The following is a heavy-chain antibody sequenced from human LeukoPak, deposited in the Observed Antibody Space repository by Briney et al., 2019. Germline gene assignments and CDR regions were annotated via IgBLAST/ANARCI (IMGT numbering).Heavy chain of an antibody. V-gene: IGHV3-23*01. CDR3: AKGHYYGSGSLDY. J-gene: IGHJ4*02. CDR2: IGGRDGST. CDR1: GFTFSSYG. Sequence: GGSLRLSCAASGFTFSSYGMSWVRRAPGKGLEWVSAIGGRDGSTYYADSVKGRFTISRDNSKNTLYVQMNSLRAEDTAVYYCAKGHYYGSGSLDYWGQGTLVTASS. D-gene: IGHD3-10*01.